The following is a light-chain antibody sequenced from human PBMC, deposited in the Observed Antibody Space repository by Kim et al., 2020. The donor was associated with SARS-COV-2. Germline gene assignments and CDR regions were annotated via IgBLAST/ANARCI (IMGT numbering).Light chain of an antibody. CDR2: SNN. V-gene: IGLV1-44*01. Sequence: GPRVTGAGSGTRANIGPNSVNWYQQLPRTAAKLLIYSNNQRPSGVPDRFSGSRSGTSASLAISGLQSEDEADYYCAAWDDSLNGYVFGTGTRVTVL. CDR3: AAWDDSLNGYV. CDR1: RANIGPNS. J-gene: IGLJ1*01.